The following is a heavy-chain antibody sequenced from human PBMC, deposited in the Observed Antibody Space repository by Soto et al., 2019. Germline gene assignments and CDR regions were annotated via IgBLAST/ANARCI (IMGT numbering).Heavy chain of an antibody. CDR3: AREDTALVPDSFDI. J-gene: IGHJ3*02. Sequence: PGGSLRLSCAASGFTFSNYWMHWVRQAPGKGLVWVSHIKGDGSITNYADSVKGRFTISRDNAENTLTLQMNSLRAEDTAVYYCAREDTALVPDSFDIWGQGTMVTVSS. D-gene: IGHD2-21*02. CDR1: GFTFSNYW. V-gene: IGHV3-74*01. CDR2: IKGDGSIT.